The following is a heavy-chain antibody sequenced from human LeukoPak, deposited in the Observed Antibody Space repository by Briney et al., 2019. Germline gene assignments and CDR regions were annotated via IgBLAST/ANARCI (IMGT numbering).Heavy chain of an antibody. CDR1: GYTFTSYA. CDR2: INAGNGNT. D-gene: IGHD6-13*01. V-gene: IGHV1-3*01. Sequence: ASVKVSCKASGYTFTSYAMHWVRQAPGQRLEWMGWINAGNGNTKYSQKFQGRVTITRDTSASTAYMELSSLRSEDTAVYYCARAAAGRGGSSYWGQGTLVTVSS. J-gene: IGHJ4*02. CDR3: ARAAAGRGGSSY.